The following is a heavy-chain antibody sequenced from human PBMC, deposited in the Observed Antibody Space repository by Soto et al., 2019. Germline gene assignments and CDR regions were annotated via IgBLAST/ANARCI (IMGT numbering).Heavy chain of an antibody. J-gene: IGHJ4*02. CDR3: ARDQPGATWDY. CDR1: GYTFTSYG. V-gene: IGHV1-18*01. D-gene: IGHD1-26*01. Sequence: QIQLVQSGAEVKKPGASVKVSCKASGYTFTSYGISWVRQAPGQGLEWMGWISAYNDNTNYAQKLQGRVTMTTDTTTLTVYMELRSLRSDDTVLDFCARDQPGATWDYWGQGTLVTVSS. CDR2: ISAYNDNT.